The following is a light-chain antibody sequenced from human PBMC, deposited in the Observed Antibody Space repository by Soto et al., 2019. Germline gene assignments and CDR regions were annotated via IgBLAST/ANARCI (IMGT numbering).Light chain of an antibody. J-gene: IGKJ4*02. Sequence: EIVLTQSPATLSLSPGERATLSCRASQSVENYLAWFQQKRGQAPRLLIYDTSNRAAGIPDRFSGSGPGTDLTLTISSLEPEDFAVYYCHQRYRCPPLTCGGGTEVEIK. CDR1: QSVENY. V-gene: IGKV3-11*01. CDR2: DTS. CDR3: HQRYRCPPLT.